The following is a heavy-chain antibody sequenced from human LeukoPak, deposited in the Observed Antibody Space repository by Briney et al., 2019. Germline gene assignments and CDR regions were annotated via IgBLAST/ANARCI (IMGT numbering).Heavy chain of an antibody. CDR2: INPNSGGT. D-gene: IGHD2-15*01. CDR1: GYTFTSYY. CDR3: ARHNLGYCSGGSCYSDYYYYYMDV. Sequence: ASVKVSCKASGYTFTSYYMHWVRQAPGQGLEWMGWINPNSGGTNYAQKFQGRVIMTRDTSISTAYMELSRLRSDDTAVYYCARHNLGYCSGGSCYSDYYYYYMDVWGKGTTVTISS. J-gene: IGHJ6*03. V-gene: IGHV1-2*02.